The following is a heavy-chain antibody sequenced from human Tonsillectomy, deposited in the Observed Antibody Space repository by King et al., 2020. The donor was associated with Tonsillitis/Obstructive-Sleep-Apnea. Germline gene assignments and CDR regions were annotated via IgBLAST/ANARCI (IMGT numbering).Heavy chain of an antibody. CDR3: AKDKPSDDYYDSSGYYPGY. J-gene: IGHJ4*02. CDR2: ISYDGSKK. V-gene: IGHV3-30*18. CDR1: GFTFSSYG. D-gene: IGHD3-22*01. Sequence: VQLVESGGGVVQPGRSLRLSCAASGFTFSSYGMHWVRQAPGKGLEWVAVISYDGSKKFYADSVEGRFTISSDNSKNTLYLQMNSLRAEDTAVYYCAKDKPSDDYYDSSGYYPGYWGQGTLVTVSS.